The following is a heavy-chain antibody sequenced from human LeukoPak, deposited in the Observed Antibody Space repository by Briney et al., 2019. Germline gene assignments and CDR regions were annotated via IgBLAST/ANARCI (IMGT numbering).Heavy chain of an antibody. D-gene: IGHD6-19*01. CDR1: GGPISSSNW. V-gene: IGHV4-4*02. Sequence: SGTLSLTCAVSGGPISSSNWWSWVRQPPGNGLEWIGEIYHSGSTNYNPSLKSRVTISVDKSKNQFSLKLSSVTAADTAVYYCARDAGRSGRYYFDYWGQATLVTVSS. J-gene: IGHJ4*02. CDR3: ARDAGRSGRYYFDY. CDR2: IYHSGST.